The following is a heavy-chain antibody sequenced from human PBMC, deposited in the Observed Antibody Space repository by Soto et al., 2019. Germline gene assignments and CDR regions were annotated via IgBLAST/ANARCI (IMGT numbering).Heavy chain of an antibody. CDR2: IGGRGNSA. V-gene: IGHV3-23*01. CDR1: GFIFTNYA. Sequence: GSLRLSCAASGFIFTNYAMNWVRQAPGKGLEWVSVIGGRGNSAYYADSIQGRFTISRDNSKNTLSLQMSSLTADDTAIYYCVREGRGSFDFCGRGPIVTVSS. CDR3: VREGRGSFDF. J-gene: IGHJ3*01. D-gene: IGHD5-12*01.